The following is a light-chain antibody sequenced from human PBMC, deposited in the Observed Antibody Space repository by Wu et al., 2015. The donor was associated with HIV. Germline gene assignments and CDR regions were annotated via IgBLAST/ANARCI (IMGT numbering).Light chain of an antibody. J-gene: IGKJ1*01. Sequence: DIQMTQSPSTLSASIGDRVTITCRASQNVNTWLAWYQQKPGKVPKLLIYKASTLETGVPSRFSASGSGTEFTLTISSLQPDDFAIYYCQQYDNYWTFGQGTKVEMK. V-gene: IGKV1-5*03. CDR2: KAS. CDR3: QQYDNYWT. CDR1: QNVNTW.